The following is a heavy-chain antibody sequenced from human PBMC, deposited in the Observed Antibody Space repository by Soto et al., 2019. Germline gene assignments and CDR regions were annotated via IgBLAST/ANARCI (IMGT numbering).Heavy chain of an antibody. V-gene: IGHV3-11*04. J-gene: IGHJ4*02. CDR1: GFTFSDYY. CDR2: LTRSGHAT. CDR3: ARAIRGYGSYGGY. Sequence: QVQLVESGGDLVKPGGSLRLSCAASGFTFSDYYMSWIRQNAGKGLEGVSYLTRSGHATVYAHSVRGRFTISRDNNKNSLYLQMNSLRVEDTGVHYCARAIRGYGSYGGYLGQGTLVTVSS. D-gene: IGHD5-12*01.